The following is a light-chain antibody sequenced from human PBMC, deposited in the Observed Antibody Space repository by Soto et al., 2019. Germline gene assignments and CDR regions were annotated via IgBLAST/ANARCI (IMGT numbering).Light chain of an antibody. CDR3: QQYGSSPYT. V-gene: IGKV3-20*01. CDR1: QSVSSNY. J-gene: IGKJ2*01. CDR2: GAS. Sequence: IVLTQSPGSLSLSPGERATLSCRASQSVSSNYLAWYQQKPGQAPRLLIYGASNTATGIPDRFSGSVSGTDFTLTIIRLEPEDFAVYYCQQYGSSPYTFGQGTKLQI.